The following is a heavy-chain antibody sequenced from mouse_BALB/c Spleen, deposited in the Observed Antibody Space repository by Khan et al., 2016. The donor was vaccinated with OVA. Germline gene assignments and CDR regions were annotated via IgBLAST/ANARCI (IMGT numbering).Heavy chain of an antibody. D-gene: IGHD1-1*01. CDR3: ARVNYGSRDYFDY. CDR1: GYTFSSYW. Sequence: VELVESGAELMKPGASVKISCKATGYTFSSYWLEWVKQRPGHGLAWIGEILPGSGSRNYNEKFKGKATFTADISSKTTYMQLSSLTSEDSAVYYCARVNYGSRDYFDYWGQGTTRTVSS. J-gene: IGHJ2*01. V-gene: IGHV1-9*01. CDR2: ILPGSGSR.